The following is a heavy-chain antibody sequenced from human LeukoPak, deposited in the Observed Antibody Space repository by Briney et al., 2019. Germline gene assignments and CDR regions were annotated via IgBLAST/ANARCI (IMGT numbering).Heavy chain of an antibody. CDR2: IYHSGST. CDR3: ARHGGTTAVNDAFDV. Sequence: SQTLSLTCAVSGGSISSGGYSWSWIRQPPGKGLEWIGYIYHSGSTYYNPSLKSRVTISVDRSKNQFSLELSSVTAADTAVYYCARHGGTTAVNDAFDVWGQGTTVTVSS. CDR1: GGSISSGGYS. J-gene: IGHJ3*01. V-gene: IGHV4-30-2*01. D-gene: IGHD1/OR15-1a*01.